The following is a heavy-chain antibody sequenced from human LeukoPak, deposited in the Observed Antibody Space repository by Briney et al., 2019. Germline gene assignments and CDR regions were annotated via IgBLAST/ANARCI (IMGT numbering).Heavy chain of an antibody. D-gene: IGHD1-1*01. CDR3: ARNGDAFDI. Sequence: SETLSHTCTVSGGSISSSSYYWGWIRQPPGKGLEWIGSIYYSGSTYYNPSLKSRVTISVDTSKNQFSLKLSSVTAADTAVYYCARNGDAFDIWGQGTMVTVSS. V-gene: IGHV4-39*01. CDR2: IYYSGST. J-gene: IGHJ3*02. CDR1: GGSISSSSYY.